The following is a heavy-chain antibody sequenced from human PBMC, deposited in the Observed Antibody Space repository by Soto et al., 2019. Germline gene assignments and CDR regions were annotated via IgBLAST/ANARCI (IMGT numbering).Heavy chain of an antibody. V-gene: IGHV1-69*13. CDR3: ARGASRIRGLRYFDWSNWFEP. J-gene: IGHJ5*02. CDR2: IIPIFGTA. D-gene: IGHD3-9*01. CDR1: GGTFSSYA. Sequence: SVKVSCKASGGTFSSYAISWVRQAPGQGLEWMGGIIPIFGTANYAQKFQGRVTITADESTSTAYMALSSLRSGDTAVYYCARGASRIRGLRYFDWSNWFEPWG.